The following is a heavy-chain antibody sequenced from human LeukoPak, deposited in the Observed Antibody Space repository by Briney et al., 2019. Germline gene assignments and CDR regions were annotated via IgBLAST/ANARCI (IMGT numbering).Heavy chain of an antibody. D-gene: IGHD3-22*01. CDR1: GYTFTSYY. CDR2: INPSGGST. J-gene: IGHJ5*02. Sequence: ASVKVSCKASGYTFTSYYMHWVRQAPGQGLEWMGIINPSGGSTSYAQKFQGRVTMTRDTSTSTVYMELSSLRSGDTAVYYCARQPSPYYYDSSGYQNWFDPWGQGTLVTVSS. CDR3: ARQPSPYYYDSSGYQNWFDP. V-gene: IGHV1-46*01.